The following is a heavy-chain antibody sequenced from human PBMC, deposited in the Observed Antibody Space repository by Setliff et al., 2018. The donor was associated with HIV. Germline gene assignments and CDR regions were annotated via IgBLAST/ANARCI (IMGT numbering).Heavy chain of an antibody. CDR2: MNPNIGKT. Sequence: GASVKVSCKASGYTFTSYDINWVRQATGQGLEWMGWMNPNIGKTAYAQKFQGRVTMTRNTSISTAYMELSSLRSDDTAVYYCARGLPDCSGGNCYPYRFDYWGQGTLVTVSS. V-gene: IGHV1-8*02. J-gene: IGHJ4*02. CDR1: GYTFTSYD. CDR3: ARGLPDCSGGNCYPYRFDY. D-gene: IGHD2-15*01.